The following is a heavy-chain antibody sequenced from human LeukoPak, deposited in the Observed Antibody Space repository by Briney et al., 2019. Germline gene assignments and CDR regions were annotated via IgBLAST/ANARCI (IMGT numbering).Heavy chain of an antibody. CDR1: GFSVSDYS. D-gene: IGHD3-16*01. CDR2: VVSGRGST. Sequence: GGSLRLSCAVSGFSVSDYSISWIRQSPGKGPEWISYVVSGRGSTNYADSGRGRFTISRDNAKNSVALQLDGLRADDTAVYFCTRERRGSYYAFESWGQGTLVTVSS. V-gene: IGHV3-11*05. CDR3: TRERRGSYYAFES. J-gene: IGHJ4*02.